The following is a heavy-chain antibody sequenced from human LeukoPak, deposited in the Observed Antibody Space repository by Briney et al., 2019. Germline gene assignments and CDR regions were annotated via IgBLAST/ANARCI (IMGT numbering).Heavy chain of an antibody. J-gene: IGHJ4*02. V-gene: IGHV4-59*01. CDR2: IYYTGST. CDR3: AGEFAY. CDR1: GGSISSSY. Sequence: SETLSLTCTVSGGSISSSYWSWIRQPPGKGLEWIGYIYYTGSTTYNPSLKSRVTISVDTSKNQFSLKLRSVTAADTAVYYCAGEFAYWGQGTLVSVSS.